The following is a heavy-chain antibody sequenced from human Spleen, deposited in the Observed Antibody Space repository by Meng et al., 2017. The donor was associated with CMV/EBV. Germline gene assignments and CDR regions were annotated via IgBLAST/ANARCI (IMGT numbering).Heavy chain of an antibody. CDR2: IYKTGSST. D-gene: IGHD3-22*01. J-gene: IGHJ4*02. CDR1: GFTFSRDA. Sequence: GESLKISCVGSGFTFSRDAMIWVRQAPGKGLESIAVIYKTGSSTYYADSVKGRFTVSRDNSRNTLYLQMSSLRAEDTAVYYCAKGHLGDYDTRWLDSWGQGTLVTVSS. V-gene: IGHV3-23*03. CDR3: AKGHLGDYDTRWLDS.